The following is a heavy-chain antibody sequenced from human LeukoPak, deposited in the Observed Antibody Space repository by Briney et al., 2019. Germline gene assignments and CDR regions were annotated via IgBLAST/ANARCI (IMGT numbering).Heavy chain of an antibody. Sequence: GGSLRLSCAASGFTFSTYWMHWVRQAPGKGLVWVSRINSDGSTTSYADSVKDRFTISRDNAKNTLYLQMNSLRAEDTAVYYCGRGRYYAMDVWGQGTTVTVSS. CDR1: GFTFSTYW. CDR2: INSDGSTT. CDR3: GRGRYYAMDV. J-gene: IGHJ6*02. V-gene: IGHV3-74*01.